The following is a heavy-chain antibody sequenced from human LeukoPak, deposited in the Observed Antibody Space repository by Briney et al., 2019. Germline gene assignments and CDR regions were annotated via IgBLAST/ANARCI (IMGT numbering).Heavy chain of an antibody. Sequence: PSETLSLTCTVSVGSISSYYWSWIRQPPGKGLEWIGYIYTSGSTNYNPSLKSRVTISVDTSKTQCSLKLSSVTAADTAVYYCARAPYSSSWYWCEPCGQGALVTVSS. V-gene: IGHV4-4*09. J-gene: IGHJ5*02. CDR3: ARAPYSSSWYWCEP. CDR1: VGSISSYY. CDR2: IYTSGST. D-gene: IGHD6-13*01.